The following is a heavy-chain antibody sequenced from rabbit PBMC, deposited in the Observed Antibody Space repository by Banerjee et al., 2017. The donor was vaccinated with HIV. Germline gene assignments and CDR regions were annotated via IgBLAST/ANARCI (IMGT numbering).Heavy chain of an antibody. CDR3: ARTDANIDWGFRL. Sequence: QEQLEESGGDLVKPEGSLTLTCTASGFSFSNKYVMCWVRQAPGKGLEWIAYIYPDYGSTDYASWVNGRFTISLDNAQNTVFLQMTSLTAADTATYFCARTDANIDWGFRLWGPGTLVTVS. J-gene: IGHJ4*01. CDR1: GFSFSNKYV. V-gene: IGHV1S45*01. CDR2: IYPDYGST. D-gene: IGHD3-1*01.